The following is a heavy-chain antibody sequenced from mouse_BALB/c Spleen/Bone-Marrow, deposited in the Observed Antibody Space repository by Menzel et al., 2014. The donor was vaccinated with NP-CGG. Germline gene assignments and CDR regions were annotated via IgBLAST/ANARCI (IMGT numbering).Heavy chain of an antibody. V-gene: IGHV1S29*02. CDR2: IYPYNGGT. J-gene: IGHJ1*01. D-gene: IGHD2-3*01. Sequence: EVQLQQSGPELVEPGASVKISCKASGYKFNDYNMHWVKQSHGKSLEWIGYIYPYNGGTGYNQKFKSKATLTVDNSSSTAYMELRSLTSEDSAVYYCARGYSWYFDVWGAGTTVTVSS. CDR1: GYKFNDYN. CDR3: ARGYSWYFDV.